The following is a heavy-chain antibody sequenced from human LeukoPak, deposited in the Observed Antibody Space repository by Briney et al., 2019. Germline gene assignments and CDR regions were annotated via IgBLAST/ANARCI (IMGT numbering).Heavy chain of an antibody. CDR2: IYYSGGT. V-gene: IGHV4-61*01. CDR3: ARRITIFGAEDY. CDR1: GGSISSSSYY. J-gene: IGHJ4*02. D-gene: IGHD3-3*01. Sequence: PSETLSLTCTVSGGSISSSSYYWSWIRQPPGKGLEWIGYIYYSGGTNYNPSLKSRVTISVDTSQNQFSLKVKSVTAADTAVYYCARRITIFGAEDYWGQGTLVTVSS.